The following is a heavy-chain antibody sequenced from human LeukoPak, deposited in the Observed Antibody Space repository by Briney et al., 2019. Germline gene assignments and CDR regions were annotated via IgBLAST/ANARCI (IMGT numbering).Heavy chain of an antibody. D-gene: IGHD3-22*01. V-gene: IGHV4-38-2*01. CDR3: VRVGVWYDYDSRTDYPTAFDV. J-gene: IGHJ3*01. Sequence: SETLSLTCAVSGYSISSGYYWGWIRQSPGQGLEWIATIFDSGSIYYNLSLNSRLTLSEDTSKNHIYLRLNCVTAADTALYYCVRVGVWYDYDSRTDYPTAFDVWGQGTMVSVSS. CDR1: GYSISSGYY. CDR2: IFDSGSI.